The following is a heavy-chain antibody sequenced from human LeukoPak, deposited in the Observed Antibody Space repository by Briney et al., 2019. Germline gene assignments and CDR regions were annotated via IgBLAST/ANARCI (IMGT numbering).Heavy chain of an antibody. CDR1: GGSISSGSYY. V-gene: IGHV4-61*01. D-gene: IGHD6-13*01. Sequence: ASETLSLTRTVSGGSISSGSYYWIWIRQPTGKGLEWIGYIYYSGSTNYNPSLKSRVTISVDTAKNQFSLKLSSVTAADTAVYYCASAEPRGIIWYPYWGQGTLVTVSS. CDR2: IYYSGST. CDR3: ASAEPRGIIWYPY. J-gene: IGHJ4*02.